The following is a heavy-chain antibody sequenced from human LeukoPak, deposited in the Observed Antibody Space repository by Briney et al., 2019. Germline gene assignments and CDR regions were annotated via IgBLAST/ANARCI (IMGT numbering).Heavy chain of an antibody. V-gene: IGHV1-69*13. D-gene: IGHD6-6*01. Sequence: SVKVSCKASGGTFSSYANSWVRQAPGQGLEWMGGIIPIFGTANYAQKFQGRVTITADESTSTAYMELSSLRSEDTAVYYCARSEVIAAHSWFGVYYWGQGTLVTVSS. CDR2: IIPIFGTA. CDR3: ARSEVIAAHSWFGVYY. CDR1: GGTFSSYA. J-gene: IGHJ4*02.